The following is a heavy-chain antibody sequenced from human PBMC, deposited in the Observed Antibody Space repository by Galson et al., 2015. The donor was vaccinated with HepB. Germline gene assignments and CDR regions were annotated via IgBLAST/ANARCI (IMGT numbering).Heavy chain of an antibody. D-gene: IGHD1-1*01. CDR2: TYYRSKWHN. CDR1: GDSVSSRTAS. Sequence: CAISGDSVSSRTASWNWIRQSPSRGLEWRGRTYYRSKWHNEYATSEGGRINSNPDTTEKHFARHLNSVTPEDTAIYYCARAVTSRPSTRQTDHFDSWGQGTLVTVSS. V-gene: IGHV6-1*01. CDR3: ARAVTSRPSTRQTDHFDS. J-gene: IGHJ4*02.